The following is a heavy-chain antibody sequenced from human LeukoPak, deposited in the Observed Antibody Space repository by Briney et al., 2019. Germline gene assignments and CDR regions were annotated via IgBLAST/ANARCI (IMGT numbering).Heavy chain of an antibody. CDR1: GYTLTGYY. J-gene: IGHJ4*02. Sequence: ASVKVSCKASGYTLTGYYIHWVRQAPGQGLEWMGWINPNSGGTNYAQTFQGRVTMTRDTSITTAYMELSSLRSDDTAVYYCARLRDSSSYYFDYWGQGTLVTVSS. V-gene: IGHV1-2*02. CDR2: INPNSGGT. CDR3: ARLRDSSSYYFDY.